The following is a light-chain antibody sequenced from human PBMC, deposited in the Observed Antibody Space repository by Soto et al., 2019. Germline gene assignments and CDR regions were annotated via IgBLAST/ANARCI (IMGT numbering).Light chain of an antibody. CDR2: DAV. CDR1: QSVSSY. V-gene: IGKV3-11*01. CDR3: QQRSEWPLT. J-gene: IGKJ4*01. Sequence: EIVLPQSPATLSLSPGESATISCRTSQSVSSYLGWYQQKPGQAPRLLIYDAVNRATGLPARFSGSGSGTDFTLTISSLQPEDFAVYYCQQRSEWPLTFGGGTKVEIK.